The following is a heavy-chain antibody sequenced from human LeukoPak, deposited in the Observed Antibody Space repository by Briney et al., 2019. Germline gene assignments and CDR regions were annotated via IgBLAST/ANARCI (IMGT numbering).Heavy chain of an antibody. CDR1: GFTFSSYA. CDR2: ISGSGGTA. V-gene: IGHV3-23*01. Sequence: GGSLRLSCAASGFTFSSYAMSWVRQAPGKGLQWVSGISGSGGTADYADSVKGRFTISRDNSKNTLYLQMNSLRAEDTAVYYCAKRGPNYYYYGMDVWGQGTTVTVSS. CDR3: AKRGPNYYYYGMDV. J-gene: IGHJ6*02.